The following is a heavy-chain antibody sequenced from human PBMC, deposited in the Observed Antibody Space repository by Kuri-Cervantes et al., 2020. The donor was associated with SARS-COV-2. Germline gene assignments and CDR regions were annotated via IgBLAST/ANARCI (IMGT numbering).Heavy chain of an antibody. V-gene: IGHV4-59*08. D-gene: IGHD6-6*01. Sequence: SETLSLTCTVSGGSISRYYWSWIRQPPGKGLEWIGSIYYSGSTYYNPSLKSRVTISVDTSKNQFPLKLSSVTAADSAVYCCARHTIAARSAFDYGGQGTLVTVSS. CDR2: IYYSGST. CDR3: ARHTIAARSAFDY. CDR1: GGSISRYY. J-gene: IGHJ4*02.